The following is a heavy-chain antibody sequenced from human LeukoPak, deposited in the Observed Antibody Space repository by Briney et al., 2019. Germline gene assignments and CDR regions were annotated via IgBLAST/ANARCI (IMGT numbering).Heavy chain of an antibody. CDR1: GGSISSYY. Sequence: SETLSLTCTVSGGSISSYYWSWIRQPPGKGLEWIGYIYYSGSTNYNPSLKSRVTISVDTSKNQFSLKLSSVTAADTAVYYCARMTTVTKPNYSAFDYWGQGTLVTVSS. CDR2: IYYSGST. D-gene: IGHD4-11*01. J-gene: IGHJ4*02. CDR3: ARMTTVTKPNYSAFDY. V-gene: IGHV4-59*01.